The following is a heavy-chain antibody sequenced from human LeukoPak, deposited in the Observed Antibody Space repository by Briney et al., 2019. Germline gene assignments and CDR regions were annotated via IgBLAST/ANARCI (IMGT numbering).Heavy chain of an antibody. CDR1: GFTVSSNY. J-gene: IGHJ6*03. Sequence: PGGSLRLSCAASGFTVSSNYMSWVRQAPGKGLEWVSVIYSGGSTYYAGAVKGRFTIARGNSKNTLYLQMNSLRAEDTAVYYCASGSGSYRTPYYYMDVWGTGTTVTVSS. CDR3: ASGSGSYRTPYYYMDV. V-gene: IGHV3-53*01. D-gene: IGHD3-10*01. CDR2: IYSGGST.